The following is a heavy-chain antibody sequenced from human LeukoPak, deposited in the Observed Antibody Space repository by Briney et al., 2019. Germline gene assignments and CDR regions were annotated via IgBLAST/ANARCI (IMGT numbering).Heavy chain of an antibody. CDR1: GYTFTSYV. J-gene: IGHJ4*02. V-gene: IGHV1-18*01. Sequence: ASVKVSCKASGYTFTSYVISWVRQAPGQGLEWMGWISAYNGNTNYAQKLQGRVTMTTDTSTSTAYMELRSLRSDDTAVYYCARDTGYDYFWGSYRYSLYFDFWGQGTLVTVSS. D-gene: IGHD3-16*02. CDR3: ARDTGYDYFWGSYRYSLYFDF. CDR2: ISAYNGNT.